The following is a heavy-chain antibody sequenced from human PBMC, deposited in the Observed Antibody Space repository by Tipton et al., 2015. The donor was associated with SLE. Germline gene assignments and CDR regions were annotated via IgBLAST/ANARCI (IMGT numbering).Heavy chain of an antibody. V-gene: IGHV4-39*07. CDR2: IYYSGST. J-gene: IGHJ2*01. Sequence: TLSLTCTVSGGSISSSSYYWGWIRQPPGKGLEWIGSIYYSGSTYYNPSLRSRVTISVDTSKNQFSLKLSSVTAADTAVYYCAIRSGIRNSYFDLGGRGTLVTVSS. CDR1: GGSISSSSYY. D-gene: IGHD1-26*01. CDR3: AIRSGIRNSYFDL.